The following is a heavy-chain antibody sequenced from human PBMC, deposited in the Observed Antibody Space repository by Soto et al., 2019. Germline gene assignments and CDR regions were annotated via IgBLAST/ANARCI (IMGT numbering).Heavy chain of an antibody. CDR1: GGSISSGDYY. J-gene: IGHJ5*02. D-gene: IGHD6-13*01. CDR3: AREDSSSWRIRWFDP. Sequence: QVQLQESGPGLVKPSQTLSLTCTVSGGSISSGDYYWSWIRQPPGKGLEWIGYVYYSGSTYYNPSLKSRVTISVDTSKNQFSLKLSSVTAADTAVYYWAREDSSSWRIRWFDPWCQGTLVTVSS. CDR2: VYYSGST. V-gene: IGHV4-30-4*01.